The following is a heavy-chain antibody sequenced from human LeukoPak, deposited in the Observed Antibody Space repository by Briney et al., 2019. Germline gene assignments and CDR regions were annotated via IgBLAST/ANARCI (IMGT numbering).Heavy chain of an antibody. Sequence: SETLSLTCTVSGGSFSDYYWTWLRQPPGKGLEWIGHSGSTNYNPSLKSRVTISIDMSKRHFSLTLSSVTAADTAVYYCARTRRHYYGSGKNLTPWPAGLDAWGQGTTVIVS. V-gene: IGHV4-59*01. CDR2: SGST. J-gene: IGHJ6*02. CDR3: ARTRRHYYGSGKNLTPWPAGLDA. D-gene: IGHD3-10*01. CDR1: GGSFSDYY.